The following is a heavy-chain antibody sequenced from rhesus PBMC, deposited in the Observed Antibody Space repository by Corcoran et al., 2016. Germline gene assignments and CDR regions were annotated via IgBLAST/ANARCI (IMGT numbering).Heavy chain of an antibody. Sequence: QEQLVQSGAEAKKSGASVKVSCKASGYIFTSYVISWLRQVPGQGCECMVGIHPGYGSTSYAHNVQVSATITAALSASTVYMELSNLRSEDVSVYYCAAVEDTAGTVLFGYFDLWGPGTPITVST. CDR3: AAVEDTAGTVLFGYFDL. CDR1: GYIFTSYV. D-gene: IGHD5-30*01. J-gene: IGHJ2*01. CDR2: IHPGYGST. V-gene: IGHV1-70*01.